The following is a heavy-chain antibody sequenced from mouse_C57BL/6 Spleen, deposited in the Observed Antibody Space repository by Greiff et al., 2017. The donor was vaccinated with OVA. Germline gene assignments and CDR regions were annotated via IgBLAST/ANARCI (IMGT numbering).Heavy chain of an antibody. D-gene: IGHD2-5*01. J-gene: IGHJ3*01. CDR2: IRNKANNHAT. V-gene: IGHV6-6*01. Sequence: EVQRVESGGGLVQPGGSMKLSCAASGFTFSDAWMDWVRQSPEKGLEWVAEIRNKANNHATYYAESVKGRFTISRDDSKSSVYLQMNSLRAEDTGIYYCAAYYSNYWFAYWGQGTLVTVSA. CDR1: GFTFSDAW. CDR3: AAYYSNYWFAY.